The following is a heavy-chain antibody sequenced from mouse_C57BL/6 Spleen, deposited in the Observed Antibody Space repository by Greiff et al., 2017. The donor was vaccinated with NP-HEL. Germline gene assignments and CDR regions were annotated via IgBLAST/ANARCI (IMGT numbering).Heavy chain of an antibody. CDR1: GYTFTSYW. CDR3: ARMDGYYQFAY. V-gene: IGHV1-64*01. Sequence: QVHVKQPGAELVKPGASVKLSCKASGYTFTSYWMHWVKQRPGQGLEWIGMIHPNSGSTNYNEKFKSKATLTVDKSSSTAYMQLSSLTSEDSAVYYCARMDGYYQFAYWGQGTLVTVSA. J-gene: IGHJ3*01. CDR2: IHPNSGST. D-gene: IGHD2-3*01.